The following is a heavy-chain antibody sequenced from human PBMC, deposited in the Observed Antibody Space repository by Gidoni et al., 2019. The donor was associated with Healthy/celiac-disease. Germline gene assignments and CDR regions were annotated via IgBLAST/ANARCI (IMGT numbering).Heavy chain of an antibody. Sequence: EVQLVESGGGLVQPGGSLILSFAASGLTVSSYWMRWVRQAPGKGLEWVAKIKQDGSEKYYVDSVKGRFTISRDNAKNSLYLQMNSLRAEDTAVYYCAREGSSGWYYFDYWGQGTLVTVSS. V-gene: IGHV3-7*01. CDR2: IKQDGSEK. D-gene: IGHD6-19*01. CDR3: AREGSSGWYYFDY. CDR1: GLTVSSYW. J-gene: IGHJ4*02.